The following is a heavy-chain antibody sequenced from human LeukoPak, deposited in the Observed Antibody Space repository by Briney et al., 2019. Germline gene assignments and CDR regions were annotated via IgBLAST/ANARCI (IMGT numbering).Heavy chain of an antibody. Sequence: SETLSLTCAVSGGSISSGGYSWSWIRQPPGKGLEWIGHIYHSGSTYYNPSLKSRVTISVDRSKNQFSLKLSSVTAADTAVYYCARVIGSGWPYYYYGMDVWGQGTTVTAS. J-gene: IGHJ6*02. CDR1: GGSISSGGYS. V-gene: IGHV4-30-2*01. CDR2: IYHSGST. D-gene: IGHD6-19*01. CDR3: ARVIGSGWPYYYYGMDV.